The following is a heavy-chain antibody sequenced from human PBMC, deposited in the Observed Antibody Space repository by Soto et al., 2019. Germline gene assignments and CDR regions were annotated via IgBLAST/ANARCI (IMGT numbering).Heavy chain of an antibody. J-gene: IGHJ6*02. V-gene: IGHV1-69*12. CDR2: IIPVFGTP. D-gene: IGHD3-22*01. CDR1: GGSLSNFG. Sequence: QVQLVQSGAEVKKPGSSVKVSCTASGGSLSNFGISWVRQAPGQGLEWMGAIIPVFGTPNYAQKFQDRVTITADESTTPVYMEVRSLTSEDTAVYYCARGDATKIVVTTYYAMDVWGQGTTVTVSS. CDR3: ARGDATKIVVTTYYAMDV.